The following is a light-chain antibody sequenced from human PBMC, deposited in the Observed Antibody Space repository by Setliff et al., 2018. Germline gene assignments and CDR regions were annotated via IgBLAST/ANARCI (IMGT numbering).Light chain of an antibody. Sequence: SVLTQPASVSGSPGQSITISCSGTSSDVGAYDLVSWYQQHPDKAPKLIIYDVSNRPSGVSHRFSGSKSGNTASLTISGLQADDEADYYCCAYTASTTYVFGNGTKVTVL. V-gene: IGLV2-14*01. CDR1: SSDVGAYDL. CDR2: DVS. CDR3: CAYTASTTYV. J-gene: IGLJ1*01.